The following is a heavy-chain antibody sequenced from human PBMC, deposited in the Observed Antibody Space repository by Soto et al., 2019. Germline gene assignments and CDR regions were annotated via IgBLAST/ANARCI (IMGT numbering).Heavy chain of an antibody. CDR2: ISAYNGNT. V-gene: IGHV1-18*01. CDR1: GYTFTSYG. CDR3: ARAGVETASYYYYFGMDV. D-gene: IGHD2-21*02. Sequence: ASVKVSCKASGYTFTSYGISWVRQAPGQGLEWMGWISAYNGNTNYAQKLQGRVTMTTDTSTSTAYMELRSLRSDDTAVYYCARAGVETASYYYYFGMDVWGQGTTVTVSS. J-gene: IGHJ6*02.